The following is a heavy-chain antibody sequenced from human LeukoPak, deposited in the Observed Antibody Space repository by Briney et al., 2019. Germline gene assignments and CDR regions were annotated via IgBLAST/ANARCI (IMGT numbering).Heavy chain of an antibody. CDR2: MNPNSGNT. CDR3: ARGKSRDGYNSDY. CDR1: GYTFTSYD. V-gene: IGHV1-8*01. J-gene: IGHJ4*02. D-gene: IGHD5-24*01. Sequence: ASVTVSCKASGYTFTSYDINWVRQATGQGLEWMGWMNPNSGNTGYAQKFQGRVTMTRNTSISTAYMELSSLRSEDTAVYYCARGKSRDGYNSDYWGQGTLVTVSS.